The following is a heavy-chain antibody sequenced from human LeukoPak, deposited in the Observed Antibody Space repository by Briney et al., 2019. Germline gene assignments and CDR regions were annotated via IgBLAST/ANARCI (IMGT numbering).Heavy chain of an antibody. CDR2: IYYSGST. V-gene: IGHV4-59*08. Sequence: SETLSLTCTVSGGSISSYYWSWIRQPPGKGLEWIGYIYYSGSTNYNPSLKSRVTISVDTSKNQFSLKLSSVTAADTAVYYCAAGYPLLGYFDYRGQGTLVTVSS. J-gene: IGHJ4*02. CDR1: GGSISSYY. CDR3: AAGYPLLGYFDY. D-gene: IGHD1-1*01.